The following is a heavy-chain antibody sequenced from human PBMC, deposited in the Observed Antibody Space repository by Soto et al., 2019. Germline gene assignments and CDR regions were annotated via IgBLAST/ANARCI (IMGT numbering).Heavy chain of an antibody. J-gene: IGHJ6*02. V-gene: IGHV3-30*18. D-gene: IGHD3-3*01. CDR2: ISYDGSNK. CDR1: GFTFSSYG. CDR3: AKDVLRFLEWLLIGDDYYYGMDV. Sequence: GGSLRLSCAASGFTFSSYGMHWVRQAPGKWLEWVAVISYDGSNKYYADSVKGRFTISRDNSKNTLCLQMNSLRAEDTAVYYCAKDVLRFLEWLLIGDDYYYGMDVWGQGXTVTVYS.